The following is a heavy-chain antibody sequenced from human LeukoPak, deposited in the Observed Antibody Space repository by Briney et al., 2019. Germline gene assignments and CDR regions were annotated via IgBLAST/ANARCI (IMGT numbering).Heavy chain of an antibody. J-gene: IGHJ5*02. CDR2: ICECGDNI. CDR3: PKRGPNTGWDFFDH. CDR1: VHPYRNYA. V-gene: IGHV3-23*01. Sequence: GGPQRLFCGVCVHPYRNYAIRWPRGSPAGAVEGVSSICECGDNIHCVDSVRRRLTLSRHYSKNTLYVQLNSLRAEDTALNYCPKRGPNTGWDFFDHWGPGTLVTVS. D-gene: IGHD6-19*01.